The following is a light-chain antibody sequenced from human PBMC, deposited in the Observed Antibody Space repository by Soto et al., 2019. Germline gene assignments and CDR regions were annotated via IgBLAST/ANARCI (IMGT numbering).Light chain of an antibody. CDR2: GAS. V-gene: IGKV3-20*01. Sequence: VLTHAPATLSLSPGESVTLSCRAGQSVSSSYLAWYQQKPGQAPRLLIYGASISATGIPDRFSGSGSGTDFTLTISRLQPEDFAAYYCQQYGSTPRTFGQGTRLEIK. J-gene: IGKJ5*01. CDR1: QSVSSSY. CDR3: QQYGSTPRT.